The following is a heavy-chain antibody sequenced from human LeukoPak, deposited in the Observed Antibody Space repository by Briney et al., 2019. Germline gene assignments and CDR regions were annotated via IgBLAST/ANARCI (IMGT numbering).Heavy chain of an antibody. CDR2: IAYDGSGI. CDR3: TKVISYYYGSGSHDSDY. Sequence: GGSLRLSCATSGFTFSSYGMHWVRQAPGKGLEWVAVIAYDGSGINYADSVRGRFTISRDNAKNTLYLQMNSLGGEDTAVYYCTKVISYYYGSGSHDSDYWGQGTLVTVSS. CDR1: GFTFSSYG. J-gene: IGHJ4*02. V-gene: IGHV3-30*18. D-gene: IGHD3-10*01.